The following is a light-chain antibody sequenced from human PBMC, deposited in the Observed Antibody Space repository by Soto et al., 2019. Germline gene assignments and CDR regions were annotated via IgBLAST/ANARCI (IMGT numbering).Light chain of an antibody. J-gene: IGLJ1*01. CDR1: SSDVGGYNY. CDR2: DVS. V-gene: IGLV2-11*01. Sequence: QSALTQPRSVSGSPGQSVTISCTGTSSDVGGYNYVSWYQQHPGKAPKLMIYDVSKGPSGVPDRFYGSKSGNTASLTIYGLEAADEDDYYCCSYAGSYSDVFGTGTKVTVL. CDR3: CSYAGSYSDV.